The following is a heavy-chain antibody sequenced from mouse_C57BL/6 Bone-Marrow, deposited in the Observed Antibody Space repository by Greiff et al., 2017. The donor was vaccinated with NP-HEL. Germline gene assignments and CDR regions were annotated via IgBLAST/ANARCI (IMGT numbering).Heavy chain of an antibody. CDR3: AKVYDYEFAY. Sequence: EVQLQQSGPELVKPGASVKISCKASGYTFTDYYMNWVKQSHGKSLEWIGDIDPNNGGTSYNQKFKGKATLTVDKSSSTAYMELRSLTSDDSAVYYCAKVYDYEFAYWGQRTLVTVSA. J-gene: IGHJ3*01. CDR1: GYTFTDYY. CDR2: IDPNNGGT. D-gene: IGHD2-4*01. V-gene: IGHV1-26*01.